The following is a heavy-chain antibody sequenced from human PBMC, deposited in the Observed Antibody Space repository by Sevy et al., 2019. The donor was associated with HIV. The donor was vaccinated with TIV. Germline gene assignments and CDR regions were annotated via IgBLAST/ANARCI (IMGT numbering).Heavy chain of an antibody. J-gene: IGHJ4*02. D-gene: IGHD2-8*02. Sequence: GGSLRLSCAGSGFTFSGYSMDWVRQAPGKGLEWVSTIATGGNLIFYADSVKGRFTISRDNAQNSVFLQMNSLRPDDTAVYYCARDSTSWSRDFWGRGTLVTVSS. V-gene: IGHV3-21*01. CDR2: IATGGNLI. CDR1: GFTFSGYS. CDR3: ARDSTSWSRDF.